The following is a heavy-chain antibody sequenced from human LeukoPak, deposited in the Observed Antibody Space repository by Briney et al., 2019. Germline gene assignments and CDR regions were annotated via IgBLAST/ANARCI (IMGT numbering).Heavy chain of an antibody. D-gene: IGHD3-10*01. J-gene: IGHJ6*04. CDR3: AGDLVTMVRGVYYYYGMDV. CDR1: GYSISSGYY. Sequence: SETLSLTCAVSGYSISSGYYWGWIRQPPGKGLEWIGSIYHSGSTYYNPSLKSRVTISVDTSKNQFSLKLSSVTAADTAVYYCAGDLVTMVRGVYYYYGMDVWGKGTTVTVSS. V-gene: IGHV4-38-2*02. CDR2: IYHSGST.